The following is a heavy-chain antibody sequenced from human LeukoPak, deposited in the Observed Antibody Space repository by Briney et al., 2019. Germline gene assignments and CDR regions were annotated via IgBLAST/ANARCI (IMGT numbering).Heavy chain of an antibody. Sequence: GGSLRLSCAASGFTFNSYAMHWVRQAPGKGLEWVAVISYDGSNKYYADSVKGRFTISRDNSKNTLYLQMNSLRAEDTAVYYCARDTSSGWYQGYFDYWGQGTLVTVSS. CDR3: ARDTSSGWYQGYFDY. CDR1: GFTFNSYA. CDR2: ISYDGSNK. V-gene: IGHV3-30*04. D-gene: IGHD6-19*01. J-gene: IGHJ4*02.